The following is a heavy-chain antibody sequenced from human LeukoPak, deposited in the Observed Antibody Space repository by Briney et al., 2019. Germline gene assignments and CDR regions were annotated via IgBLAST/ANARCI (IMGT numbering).Heavy chain of an antibody. CDR2: TYYRSKWYN. Sequence: SQTLSLTCAISGDSVSSNSAAWNWIRQSPSRGLEWLGRTYYRSKWYNDYAVSVKSRVTINPDTSKNQFSLQLNSVTPGDTAVYYCARSSVVVVAATYDTYNWFDPWGQGTLVTVSS. V-gene: IGHV6-1*01. D-gene: IGHD2-15*01. CDR3: ARSSVVVVAATYDTYNWFDP. J-gene: IGHJ5*02. CDR1: GDSVSSNSAA.